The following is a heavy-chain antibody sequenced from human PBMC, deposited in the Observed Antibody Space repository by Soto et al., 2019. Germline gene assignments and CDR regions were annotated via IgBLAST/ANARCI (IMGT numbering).Heavy chain of an antibody. CDR2: INAGNGNT. D-gene: IGHD1-26*01. J-gene: IGHJ4*02. CDR3: ARAREWEQFAYFDY. Sequence: ASVKVSCKASGYTFTSYAMHWVRQAPGQRLEWMGWINAGNGNTKYSQKFQGRVTITRDTSASTAYLELSSLRSEDTAVYYCARAREWEQFAYFDYWGQGTLVTVSS. CDR1: GYTFTSYA. V-gene: IGHV1-3*01.